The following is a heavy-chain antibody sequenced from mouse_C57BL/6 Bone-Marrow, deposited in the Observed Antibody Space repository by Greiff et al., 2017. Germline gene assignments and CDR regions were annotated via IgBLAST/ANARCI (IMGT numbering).Heavy chain of an antibody. J-gene: IGHJ3*01. V-gene: IGHV1-81*01. CDR1: GYTFTSYG. CDR2: IYPRSGNT. Sequence: VQLVESGAELARPGASVKLSCKASGYTFTSYGISWVKQRTGQGLEWIGKIYPRSGNTYYNEKFKGKATLTADKSSSTAYMGLRSLTSEDSAVYFCASTGYLAYWGQGTLVTVSA. D-gene: IGHD2-2*01. CDR3: ASTGYLAY.